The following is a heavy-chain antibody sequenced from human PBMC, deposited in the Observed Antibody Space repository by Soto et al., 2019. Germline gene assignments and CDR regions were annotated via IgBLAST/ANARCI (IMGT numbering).Heavy chain of an antibody. J-gene: IGHJ5*02. CDR2: IYYSGST. CDR1: GGSISSSSYY. Sequence: QLQLQESGPGLVKPSETLSLTCTVSGGSISSSSYYWGWIRQPPGKGLEWIGSIYYSGSTYYNPSLKSRVTISVDTSKNQFSLKLSSVTAADTAVYYCARRDGGYDYSWVNWFDPWGQGTLVTVSS. CDR3: ARRDGGYDYSWVNWFDP. D-gene: IGHD5-12*01. V-gene: IGHV4-39*01.